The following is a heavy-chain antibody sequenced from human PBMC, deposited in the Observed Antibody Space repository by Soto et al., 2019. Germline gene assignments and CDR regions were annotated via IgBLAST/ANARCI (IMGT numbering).Heavy chain of an antibody. J-gene: IGHJ3*01. D-gene: IGHD1-26*01. Sequence: EVQLVESGGGLVQPGESLRLSCAASGFTFSYYWMHWVRQTPGKGLLWVSHIHNDGSRTTYPDSVKGRFTISRDNARNTVYLQMNSLRDDDTAVYYCARGDRGAFDLWGQGRAVTVSS. CDR3: ARGDRGAFDL. CDR1: GFTFSYYW. CDR2: IHNDGSRT. V-gene: IGHV3-74*03.